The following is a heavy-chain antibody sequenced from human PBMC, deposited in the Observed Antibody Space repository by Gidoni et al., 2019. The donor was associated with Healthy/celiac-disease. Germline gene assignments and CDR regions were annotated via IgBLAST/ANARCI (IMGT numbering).Heavy chain of an antibody. CDR2: ISSNGGST. CDR3: VKGGLRYFDWLSG. CDR1: GFTFSSYA. J-gene: IGHJ4*02. V-gene: IGHV3-64D*06. D-gene: IGHD3-9*01. Sequence: EVQLVESGGGLVQPGGSLRLSCSASGFTFSSYAMHWVRQAPGNGLEYVSAISSNGGSTYYADSVKGRFTNSRDNSKNTLYLQMSSLRAEDTAVYYCVKGGLRYFDWLSGWGQGTLVTVSS.